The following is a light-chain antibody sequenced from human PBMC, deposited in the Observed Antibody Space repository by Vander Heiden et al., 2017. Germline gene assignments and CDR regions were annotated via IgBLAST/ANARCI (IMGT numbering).Light chain of an antibody. CDR1: SSNIGSNT. V-gene: IGLV1-44*01. CDR2: SDN. J-gene: IGLJ3*02. CDR3: ATWDDSLNGV. Sequence: QSVLPQPPSASGTPGQTVTISCSGSSSNIGSNTVNWYQQLPGTAPKLLIYSDNQRPSGVPDRFSGSKSGTSASLAISGLQSEDEADYYCATWDDSLNGVFGGGTKLTVL.